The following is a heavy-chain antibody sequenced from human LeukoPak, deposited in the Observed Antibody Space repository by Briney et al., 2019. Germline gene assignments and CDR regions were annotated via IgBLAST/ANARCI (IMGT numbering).Heavy chain of an antibody. J-gene: IGHJ5*02. Sequence: GGSLRLSCAASGFTFSSYAMSWVRQAPGKGLEWVSAISGSGGSTYYADSVKGRFTISRDNTKNTLYLQMNCLRAEDTAVYYCAKVLIANWFDPWGQGTLVTVSS. D-gene: IGHD2/OR15-2a*01. CDR3: AKVLIANWFDP. V-gene: IGHV3-23*01. CDR2: ISGSGGST. CDR1: GFTFSSYA.